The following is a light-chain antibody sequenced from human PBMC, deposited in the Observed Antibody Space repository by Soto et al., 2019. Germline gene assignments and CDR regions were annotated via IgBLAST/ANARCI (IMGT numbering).Light chain of an antibody. CDR3: QQYNNWPQWT. Sequence: EILMTQSPATLSVSPVERATLSCRASHSVSRNLAWYQQKPGQTPRLLIYGASARATGTPARFSGSGSETEYTLTISSVQSEDFAVYYCQQYNNWPQWTFGQGTKVEIK. V-gene: IGKV3-15*01. CDR2: GAS. J-gene: IGKJ1*01. CDR1: HSVSRN.